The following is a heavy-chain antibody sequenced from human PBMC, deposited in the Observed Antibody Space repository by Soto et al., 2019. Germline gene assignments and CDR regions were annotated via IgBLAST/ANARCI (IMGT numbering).Heavy chain of an antibody. V-gene: IGHV3-9*01. CDR3: AKSTGGTANGMGV. Sequence: DVQVVESGGGLVQPGRSLRLSCAASGFSFDDYAMHWVRQAPGKGLEWVSGISWNSGTIGYADSVKGRFTISRDNAKNSLYLQRNSLRAEDTALYYCAKSTGGTANGMGVWGQGTTVTVSS. J-gene: IGHJ6*02. CDR1: GFSFDDYA. CDR2: ISWNSGTI. D-gene: IGHD2-8*02.